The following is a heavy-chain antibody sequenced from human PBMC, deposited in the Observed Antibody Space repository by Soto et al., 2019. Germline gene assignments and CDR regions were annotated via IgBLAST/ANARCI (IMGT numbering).Heavy chain of an antibody. CDR1: GYTFTSYD. Sequence: QVQLVQSGAEVKKPGASVKVSCKASGYTFTSYDINWGRQATGQGLEWMGWMNPNSGNTGYAQKCQGRATMTRNTSISTDYMELSSLRSEDTAVYYCERGRAVDNCSSPDIDYWGQGTLVTVSS. J-gene: IGHJ4*02. CDR3: ERGRAVDNCSSPDIDY. D-gene: IGHD1-1*01. V-gene: IGHV1-8*01. CDR2: MNPNSGNT.